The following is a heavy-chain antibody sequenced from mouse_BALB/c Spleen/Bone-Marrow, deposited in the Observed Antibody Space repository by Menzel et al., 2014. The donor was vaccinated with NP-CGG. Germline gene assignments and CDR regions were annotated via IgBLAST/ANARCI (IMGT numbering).Heavy chain of an antibody. V-gene: IGHV2-6-5*01. Sequence: QVQLQQPGPGLVAPSQSLSITCTVSGFSLTDYGVSWIRQPPGKGLEWLGVIWGGGSTYYNSALKSRLSISKDNSKRXVFLKMNSLQTVDTAMYYCAKLGRSYYYFDVWGAGTTVTVSS. CDR2: IWGGGST. CDR3: AKLGRSYYYFDV. D-gene: IGHD1-1*01. J-gene: IGHJ1*01. CDR1: GFSLTDYG.